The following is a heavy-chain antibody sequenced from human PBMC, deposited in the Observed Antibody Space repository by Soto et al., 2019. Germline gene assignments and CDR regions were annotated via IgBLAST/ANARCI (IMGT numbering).Heavy chain of an antibody. Sequence: SETLSLTCTVSGGSISSGSFYWGWIRQPPGKGLEWIGSIHYSESSYYKPSLRSRVAISVDTSKNQFSLRLSSVTAADTAVYYCARHVNCTSGVCPYYFDSWGQGTLVTVSS. CDR1: GGSISSGSFY. D-gene: IGHD2-8*01. V-gene: IGHV4-39*01. J-gene: IGHJ4*02. CDR3: ARHVNCTSGVCPYYFDS. CDR2: IHYSESS.